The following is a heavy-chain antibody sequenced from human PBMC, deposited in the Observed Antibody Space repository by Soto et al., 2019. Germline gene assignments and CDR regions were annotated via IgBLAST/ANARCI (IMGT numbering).Heavy chain of an antibody. D-gene: IGHD2-15*01. CDR1: GFTFSSYS. CDR3: ARGLTGLVVYDY. CDR2: ISSSSSYI. J-gene: IGHJ4*02. Sequence: EVQLVESGGGPVKPGGSLRLSCAASGFTFSSYSMNWVRQAPGKGLEWVSSISSSSSYIYYADSVKGRFTISRDNAKNSLYLQMNSLRAEDTAVYYCARGLTGLVVYDYWGQGTLVTVSS. V-gene: IGHV3-21*01.